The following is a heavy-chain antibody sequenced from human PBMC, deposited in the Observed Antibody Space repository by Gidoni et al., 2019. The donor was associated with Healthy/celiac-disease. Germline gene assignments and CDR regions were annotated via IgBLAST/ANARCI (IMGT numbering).Heavy chain of an antibody. CDR3: AHGIAVAGGYDVDY. V-gene: IGHV3-48*02. CDR2: ISSSGSTI. J-gene: IGHJ4*02. D-gene: IGHD6-19*01. Sequence: EVQLLESGGGSVQPGGPLSPSCAASASPSSSYSFNWVRQAPGKGLEWVSYISSSGSTIYYADSVKGRFTISRDNAKNSLYLQMNSLGDEDTAVYYCAHGIAVAGGYDVDYWGQGTLVTVSS. CDR1: ASPSSSYS.